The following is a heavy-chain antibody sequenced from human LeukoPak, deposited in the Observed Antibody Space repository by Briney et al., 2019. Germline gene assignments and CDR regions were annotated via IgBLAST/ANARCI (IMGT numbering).Heavy chain of an antibody. CDR3: ARRGYSYGSYYFDY. CDR2: IYYSGST. J-gene: IGHJ4*02. Sequence: SQTLSLTCTVSGGSISSGGYYWSWIRQHPGKGLEWIGYIYYSGSTYYNPSLKSRVTISVDTSKNQFSLKLSSVTAADTAVYYCARRGYSYGSYYFDYWGQGTLATVSS. D-gene: IGHD5-18*01. CDR1: GGSISSGGYY. V-gene: IGHV4-31*03.